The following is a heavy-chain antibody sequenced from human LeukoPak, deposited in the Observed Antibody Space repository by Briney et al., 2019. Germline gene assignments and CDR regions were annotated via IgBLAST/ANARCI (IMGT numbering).Heavy chain of an antibody. J-gene: IGHJ6*03. Sequence: GESLKISCKGSGYSFTNYWIGWVRQMPGKGLEWMGIIYPGDSDTRYSPSFKGQVTISADKFISTAYLQWSSLKASDTAMYYCARISLPDSAYDSMDVWGKGTTVTVSS. CDR3: ARISLPDSAYDSMDV. D-gene: IGHD3-22*01. CDR2: IYPGDSDT. CDR1: GYSFTNYW. V-gene: IGHV5-51*01.